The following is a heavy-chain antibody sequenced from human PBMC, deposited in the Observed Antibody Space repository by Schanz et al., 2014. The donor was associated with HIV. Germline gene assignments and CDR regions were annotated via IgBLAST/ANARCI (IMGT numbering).Heavy chain of an antibody. CDR3: TTDNYDFWSGYPHFDY. Sequence: EVQLLESGGGLVKPGGSLRLSCAASGFTFSNAWMSWVRQAPGKGLEWVGRIKSKTDGGTTDYAAPVRGRFTISRDDSKNTLYLQMNSLKTVDTAVYYCTTDNYDFWSGYPHFDYWGQGTLVTVSS. CDR1: GFTFSNAW. CDR2: IKSKTDGGTT. D-gene: IGHD3-3*01. J-gene: IGHJ4*02. V-gene: IGHV3-15*01.